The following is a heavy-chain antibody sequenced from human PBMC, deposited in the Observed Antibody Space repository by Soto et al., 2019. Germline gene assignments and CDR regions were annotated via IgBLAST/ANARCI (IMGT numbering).Heavy chain of an antibody. CDR2: IDSSGNHI. J-gene: IGHJ3*02. Sequence: EVQVVESGGGLVQPGGSLRLSCAASGFPFSNYEMNWVRQAPGKGLEWLSYIDSSGNHINYADSVKGRFTISRDNAENSLFLQMNSLRAENTAFYYCASEGPIVNHDAFYICGGGTLDTVSS. V-gene: IGHV3-48*03. D-gene: IGHD3-16*02. CDR1: GFPFSNYE. CDR3: ASEGPIVNHDAFYI.